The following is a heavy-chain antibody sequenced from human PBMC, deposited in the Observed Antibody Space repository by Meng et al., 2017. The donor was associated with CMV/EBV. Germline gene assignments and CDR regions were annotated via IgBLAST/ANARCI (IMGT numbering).Heavy chain of an antibody. V-gene: IGHV4-4*07. CDR3: ARSMVVAGDWFDP. J-gene: IGHJ5*02. CDR2: IYTSGST. Sequence: GQLMALGPGQGKPSVTLSLTSTVSGGSTSSDDWSWIRHAAGKGLEWIGRIYTSGSTNYNPSLKSRVTMSVDTSKTQFSLKLSSVTAADTAVYYCARSMVVAGDWFDPWGQGTLVTVSS. CDR1: GGSTSSDD. D-gene: IGHD2-15*01.